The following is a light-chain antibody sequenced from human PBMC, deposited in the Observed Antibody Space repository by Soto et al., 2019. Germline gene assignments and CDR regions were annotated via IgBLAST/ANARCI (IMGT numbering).Light chain of an antibody. CDR1: TGEVSSGNF. CDR3: LLYYGGAVL. J-gene: IGLJ1*01. Sequence: QAVVTQEPSLTVSPGGTVTLTCASSTGEVSSGNFPNWFQQKPGQAPRALTYSTDSKYSWTPARFSGSLVGGKAALTLSGVQPEDEADYYCLLYYGGAVLFGTGTKLTVL. CDR2: STD. V-gene: IGLV7-43*01.